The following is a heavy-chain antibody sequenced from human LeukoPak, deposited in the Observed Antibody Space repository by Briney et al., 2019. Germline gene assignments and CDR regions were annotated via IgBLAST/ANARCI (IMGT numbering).Heavy chain of an antibody. V-gene: IGHV3-21*01. J-gene: IGHJ5*02. CDR2: ISTSSSYI. D-gene: IGHD2-2*01. CDR3: ARDGCSSTSCRFYNWFDP. Sequence: PGGSLGLSCAASGFTFSSYSMNWVRQAPGKGLEWVSFISTSSSYIYYADSVKGRFTISRDNARNSLYLQMNSLRAEDTAVYYCARDGCSSTSCRFYNWFDPWGQGTLVTVSS. CDR1: GFTFSSYS.